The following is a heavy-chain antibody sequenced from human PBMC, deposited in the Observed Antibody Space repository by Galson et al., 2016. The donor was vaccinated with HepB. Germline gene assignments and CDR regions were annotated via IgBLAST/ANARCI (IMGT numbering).Heavy chain of an antibody. Sequence: SVKVSYKVSGGTIRISAFSWVRQAPGQGLEWMGMIIPAFATTTYAQKFQARITISADESTDTVYMELSSLRSEDTSVYYCARGSSGSYRWYDPWGQGTLVTVSS. J-gene: IGHJ5*02. CDR2: IIPAFATT. CDR3: ARGSSGSYRWYDP. V-gene: IGHV1-69*13. D-gene: IGHD1-26*01. CDR1: GGTIRISA.